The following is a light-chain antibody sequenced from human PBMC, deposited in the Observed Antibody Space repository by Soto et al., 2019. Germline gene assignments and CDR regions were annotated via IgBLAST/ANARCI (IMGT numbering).Light chain of an antibody. J-gene: IGKJ3*01. V-gene: IGKV1-27*01. Sequence: DIQMTQSPSSLSASVGDRVTITCRASQGISNYLAWYQQKPGKVPKLLIFAASTLQSGVPSRFSGSGSGTDFTLTISSLQPEDVSTYYCQKYNSAPLFTFGPGTKVDIK. CDR3: QKYNSAPLFT. CDR1: QGISNY. CDR2: AAS.